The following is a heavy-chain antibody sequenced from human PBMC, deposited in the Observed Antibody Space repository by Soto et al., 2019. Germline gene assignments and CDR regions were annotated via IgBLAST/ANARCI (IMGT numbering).Heavy chain of an antibody. Sequence: QVQLVESGGGVVQPGRSLRLSCAASGFTFSSYAMHWVRQAPGKGLEWVAVISYDGSNKYYADSVKGRFTISRDNSKNTLDLQMNSLRAEDTAVYYWARLRFLEWDQFDYWGQGTLVTVSS. CDR1: GFTFSSYA. J-gene: IGHJ4*02. D-gene: IGHD3-3*01. CDR2: ISYDGSNK. V-gene: IGHV3-30-3*01. CDR3: ARLRFLEWDQFDY.